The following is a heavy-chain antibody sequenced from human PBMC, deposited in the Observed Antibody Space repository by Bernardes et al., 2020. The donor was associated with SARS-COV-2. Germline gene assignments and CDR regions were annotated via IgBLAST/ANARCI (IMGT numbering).Heavy chain of an antibody. CDR3: ARARGATSGSYYDY. Sequence: SMKVSCKASGGSFSSYTIDWVRQAPGQGLEWMGRIIPILDTTRNAQKFQGRVTITVDKSTSTAYMELSSLSAEDTAIYYCARARGATSGSYYDYWGRGTLVTVSS. V-gene: IGHV1-69*08. D-gene: IGHD1-26*01. CDR2: IIPILDTT. J-gene: IGHJ4*02. CDR1: GGSFSSYT.